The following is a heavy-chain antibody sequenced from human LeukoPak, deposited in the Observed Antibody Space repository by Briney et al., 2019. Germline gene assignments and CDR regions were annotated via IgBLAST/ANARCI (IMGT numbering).Heavy chain of an antibody. J-gene: IGHJ4*02. CDR1: GYTFTSYA. V-gene: IGHV1-3*01. Sequence: GASLKVSCKASGYTFTSYAMHWVRQAPGQRLEWMGWINAGNGNTKCSQKFQARVTLTRDTSASTAYMEVSSLRSEDTAVYYCARGSGWYDYWGQGTLATVSS. D-gene: IGHD6-19*01. CDR2: INAGNGNT. CDR3: ARGSGWYDY.